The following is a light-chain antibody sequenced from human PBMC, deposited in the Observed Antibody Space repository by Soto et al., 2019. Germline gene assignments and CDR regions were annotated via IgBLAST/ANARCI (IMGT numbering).Light chain of an antibody. V-gene: IGKV2-28*01. CDR1: QGLLHPNGVSY. CDR2: LGS. J-gene: IGKJ5*01. Sequence: DIVMTQSPLSLPVSPGEPASISCRSSQGLLHPNGVSYLDSYLQKAGQSPQLLIYLGSNRASGVPARFSGSGSGTDFTLKISRVEAEDVGVYYCMQALQTPITFGQGTRLEI. CDR3: MQALQTPIT.